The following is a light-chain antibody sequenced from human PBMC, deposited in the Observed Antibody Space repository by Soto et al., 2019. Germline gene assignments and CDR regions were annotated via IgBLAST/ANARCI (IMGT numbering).Light chain of an antibody. CDR1: QSVTSY. CDR3: QQYGSSPRT. J-gene: IGKJ1*01. V-gene: IGKV3-20*01. Sequence: EIVLTQSPGTLSLSPGERATLSCRASQSVTSYLAWYQQTPGQPPRVLIYGASIRATGIPDRFSGSGSGTDFTLTISRLEPEDFVVYYCQQYGSSPRTFGQGTKVEVK. CDR2: GAS.